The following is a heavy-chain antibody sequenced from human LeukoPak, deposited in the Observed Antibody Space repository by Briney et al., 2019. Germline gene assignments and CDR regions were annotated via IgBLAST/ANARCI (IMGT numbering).Heavy chain of an antibody. CDR1: GGDVKTIG. V-gene: IGHV1-69*13. J-gene: IGHJ5*02. CDR3: ARVYGGSQHWFDP. CDR2: IIPILGTT. Sequence: SVKVSCKPSGGDVKTIGFGWVRQAPGQGLEWLGGIIPILGTTNYAQKFQGRVTITADESTSAVYLELRSLRSEDTAIYYCARVYGGSQHWFDPWGQGTQVTVSS. D-gene: IGHD4/OR15-4a*01.